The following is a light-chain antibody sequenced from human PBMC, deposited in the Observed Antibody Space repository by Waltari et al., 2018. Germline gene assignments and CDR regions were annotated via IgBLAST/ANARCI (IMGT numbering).Light chain of an antibody. V-gene: IGLV2-11*01. Sequence: QSALTQPRSVSGSPGQSVTISCTGTSSDVGGYDYVSWSQHHPGKAPKLMLCDVTKRPSGVPDRFSGAKSGNTACLTISGLQAEDEADYYCCSYAGSYTHVVFGGGTKLTVL. CDR1: SSDVGGYDY. J-gene: IGLJ2*01. CDR3: CSYAGSYTHVV. CDR2: DVT.